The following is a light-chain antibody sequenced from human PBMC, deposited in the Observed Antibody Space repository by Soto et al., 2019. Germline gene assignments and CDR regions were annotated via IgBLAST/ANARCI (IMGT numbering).Light chain of an antibody. J-gene: IGKJ4*01. CDR2: GAS. Sequence: EIVLTQSPGALSLSPGERATLSCRASQSVSDNYLAWYQQKPDQAPRLLIYGASIRATGIPDRFSGSGSGAHFTLTISRLEPEDFAVYYCQQYGGSPRVSFGGGTKVEIK. V-gene: IGKV3-20*01. CDR1: QSVSDNY. CDR3: QQYGGSPRVS.